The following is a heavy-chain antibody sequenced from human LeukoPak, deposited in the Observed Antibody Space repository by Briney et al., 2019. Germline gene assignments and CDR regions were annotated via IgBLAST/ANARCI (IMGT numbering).Heavy chain of an antibody. CDR2: INGGGSNT. J-gene: IGHJ4*02. D-gene: IGHD6-6*01. CDR1: GFAFNTYV. V-gene: IGHV3-23*01. CDR3: AKVARPMPGTNNFDY. Sequence: GGSLRLSCVASGFAFNTYVMSWVRQAPGKGLEWVAAINGGGSNTYYADSVKGRFTISRDNSKNMVYLQMNSLRADDTAVYYCAKVARPMPGTNNFDYWGQGTLVTVSS.